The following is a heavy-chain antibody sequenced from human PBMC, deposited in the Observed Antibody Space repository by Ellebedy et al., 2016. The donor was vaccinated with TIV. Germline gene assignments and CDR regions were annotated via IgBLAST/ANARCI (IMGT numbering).Heavy chain of an antibody. CDR3: ARETFNDVELIVWGLFDI. D-gene: IGHD3-22*01. CDR2: IYIDGST. CDR1: GSTVSSNY. V-gene: IGHV3-66*01. J-gene: IGHJ3*02. Sequence: GGSLRLSCEASGSTVSSNYISWVRQALGKGLEWVSLIYIDGSTSFADSVRGRFTISRDNSKNTVYLQMNNLRAEDTAVYYCARETFNDVELIVWGLFDIWGQGTMVAVSS.